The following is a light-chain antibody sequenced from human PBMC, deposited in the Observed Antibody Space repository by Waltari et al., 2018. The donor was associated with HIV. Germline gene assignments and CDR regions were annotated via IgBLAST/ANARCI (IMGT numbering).Light chain of an antibody. V-gene: IGLV1-47*01. J-gene: IGLJ2*01. Sequence: SVLTQPPSASGTPGQRVTISCSGSSSNIGSNYVYCYQQLPGTAPKLLIYRNNQRPSGVPDRFSGSKSGTSASLAISGLRSEDEADYYCAAWDDSLSGHVVFGGGTKLTVL. CDR1: SSNIGSNY. CDR2: RNN. CDR3: AAWDDSLSGHVV.